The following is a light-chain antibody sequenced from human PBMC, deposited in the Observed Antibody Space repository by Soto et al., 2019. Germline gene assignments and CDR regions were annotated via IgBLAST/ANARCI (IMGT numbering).Light chain of an antibody. CDR3: SSYTSSSTLSYV. Sequence: QSVLTQPASVSGSPGQSITISCTGTSSDVGGYNYVSRYQQHPGKAPKLMIYDVSNRPSGVSNRFSDSKSGNTASLTISGLQAEDEADYYCSSYTSSSTLSYVFGTGTKVTVL. CDR1: SSDVGGYNY. CDR2: DVS. V-gene: IGLV2-14*01. J-gene: IGLJ1*01.